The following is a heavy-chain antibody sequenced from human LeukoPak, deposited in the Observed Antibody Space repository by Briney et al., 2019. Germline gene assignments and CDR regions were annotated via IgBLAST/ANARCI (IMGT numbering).Heavy chain of an antibody. J-gene: IGHJ3*02. CDR3: ARPETQYSSGLDGFDI. CDR2: INSDGSRT. V-gene: IGHV3-74*01. CDR1: GFTFSSYE. D-gene: IGHD6-19*01. Sequence: PGGSLRLSCAASGFTFSSYEMNWVRQAPGKGLVWVSRINSDGSRTTYADSVKGRLTISRDNAKNTLYLQMNSLRTEDTAVYYCARPETQYSSGLDGFDIWGQGTMVTVSS.